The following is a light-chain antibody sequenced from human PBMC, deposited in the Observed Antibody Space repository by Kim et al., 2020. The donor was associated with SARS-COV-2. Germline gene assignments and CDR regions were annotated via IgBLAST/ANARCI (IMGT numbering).Light chain of an antibody. V-gene: IGKV3-11*01. CDR2: DSS. CDR3: QQRFNWPLT. Sequence: SLSPGQRPPLSCRASHSVSNYFAWYKQKPGQAPRLLLYDSSNRATGIPARFSGSGSGTDCTLTISSLEPEDFAIYYCQQRFNWPLTFGGGTKV. J-gene: IGKJ4*01. CDR1: HSVSNY.